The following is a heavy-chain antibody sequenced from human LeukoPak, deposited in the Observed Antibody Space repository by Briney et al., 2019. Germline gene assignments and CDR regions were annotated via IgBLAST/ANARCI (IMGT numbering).Heavy chain of an antibody. D-gene: IGHD3-3*01. CDR3: ARSYDTNFDY. CDR1: GGSIRSYY. V-gene: IGHV4-59*01. J-gene: IGHJ4*02. CDR2: IYFSGGT. Sequence: ASETLSLTCTVSGGSIRSYYWSWIRQPPGKGLEWIGYIYFSGGTSYNPSLKSRVTISVDRSKNQFSLKLSSVAAADTAVYYCARSYDTNFDYWGQGTLVTVSS.